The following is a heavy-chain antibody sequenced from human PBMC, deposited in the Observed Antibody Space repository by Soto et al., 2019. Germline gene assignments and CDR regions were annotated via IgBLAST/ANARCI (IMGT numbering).Heavy chain of an antibody. Sequence: GGSLRLSCAASGFTFSSYSMNWVRQAPGKGLEWVSYISSSSSTIYYADSVKGRFTISRDNAKNSLYLQMNSLRAEDTAVYYCARVFGGHDYSVTPLYYYYYYMDVWGKGTTVTVSS. V-gene: IGHV3-48*01. CDR1: GFTFSSYS. D-gene: IGHD4-4*01. CDR3: ARVFGGHDYSVTPLYYYYYYMDV. J-gene: IGHJ6*03. CDR2: ISSSSSTI.